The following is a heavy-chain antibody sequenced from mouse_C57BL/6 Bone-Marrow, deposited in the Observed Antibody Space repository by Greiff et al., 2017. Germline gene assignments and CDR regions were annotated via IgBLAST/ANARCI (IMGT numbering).Heavy chain of an antibody. V-gene: IGHV14-2*01. Sequence: VQLQQSGAELVKPGASVKLSCTASGFNIKDYYIHWVKQRTEQGLEWIGRSDPEDGETKYAPKFQDKATITADTSSNTAYLPLSSLTSEDTAVYYCTRSLIYYGTNYWGQGTTLTVSS. CDR1: GFNIKDYY. CDR2: SDPEDGET. CDR3: TRSLIYYGTNY. J-gene: IGHJ2*01. D-gene: IGHD1-1*01.